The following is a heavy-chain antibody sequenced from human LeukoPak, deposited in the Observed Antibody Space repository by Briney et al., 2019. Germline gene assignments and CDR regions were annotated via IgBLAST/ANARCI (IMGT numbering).Heavy chain of an antibody. J-gene: IGHJ4*02. CDR2: LYHNGRK. CDR3: ARSVWGYQFDY. CDR1: GFNVSSNY. Sequence: GGSLRLSCAASGFNVSSNYMTWVRQAPGKGLEWVSILYHNGRKYYAESVKGRSTISRDDSKNTLYLQMNSLKAEDTSVYYCARSVWGYQFDYWGQGALVTVCS. V-gene: IGHV3-53*05. D-gene: IGHD3-16*01.